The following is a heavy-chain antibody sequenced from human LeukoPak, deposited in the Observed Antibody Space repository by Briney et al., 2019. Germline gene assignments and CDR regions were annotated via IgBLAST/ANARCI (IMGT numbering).Heavy chain of an antibody. J-gene: IGHJ4*02. CDR3: ARASYSYDINGWVPFDY. D-gene: IGHD3-22*01. CDR2: INTNTGNP. Sequence: GASVKVSCKASGYIFDIYALIWVRQAPGQGLELMGWINTNTGNPTYAQGFTGRFVFSLDTSVSTAYLQISSLKAEDTAVYYCARASYSYDINGWVPFDYWGQGTLVTVSS. CDR1: GYIFDIYA. V-gene: IGHV7-4-1*02.